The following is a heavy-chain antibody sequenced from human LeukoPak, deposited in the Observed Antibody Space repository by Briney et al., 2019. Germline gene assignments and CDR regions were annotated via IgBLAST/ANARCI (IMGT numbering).Heavy chain of an antibody. Sequence: GGSLRLSCVASGFTFSSSVMSWVRQAPRKGMKWVSTFSGASGNIYYVDSVKGRFTISRDNSKNTLYLQMNSLRAEDTALYYCAKREARSFEFWGQGALVTVSS. CDR2: FSGASGNI. J-gene: IGHJ4*02. CDR1: GFTFSSSV. V-gene: IGHV3-23*01. CDR3: AKREARSFEF. D-gene: IGHD5-24*01.